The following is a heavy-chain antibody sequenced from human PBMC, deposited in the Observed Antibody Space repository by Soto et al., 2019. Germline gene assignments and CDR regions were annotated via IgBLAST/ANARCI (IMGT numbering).Heavy chain of an antibody. CDR3: AKLSTAYYDILTGHLS. V-gene: IGHV3-23*01. CDR2: ISGSGGST. D-gene: IGHD3-9*01. CDR1: GFTFSSYA. Sequence: GGSLRLSCAASGFTFSSYAMSWVRQAPGKGLEWVSAISGSGGSTYYADSVKGRFTISRDNSKNTLYLQMNSLRAEDTAVYYCAKLSTAYYDILTGHLSWGQGTLVTVSS. J-gene: IGHJ5*02.